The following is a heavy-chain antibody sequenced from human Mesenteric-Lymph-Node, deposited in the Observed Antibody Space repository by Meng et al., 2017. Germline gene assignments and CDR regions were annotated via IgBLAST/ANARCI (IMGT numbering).Heavy chain of an antibody. CDR2: INYSGIT. V-gene: IGHV4-34*01. Sequence: QVQLQQWGAGLLKPSETLSLTCAVYGESFSGYFWSWIRQPPGKGLQWIGEINYSGITNYNPSLESRVSLSLDTTKKRFSLKLTSVTAADTAVYYCAGDRRGVATVDYWGQGTLVTVSS. J-gene: IGHJ4*02. CDR3: AGDRRGVATVDY. CDR1: GESFSGYF. D-gene: IGHD5-12*01.